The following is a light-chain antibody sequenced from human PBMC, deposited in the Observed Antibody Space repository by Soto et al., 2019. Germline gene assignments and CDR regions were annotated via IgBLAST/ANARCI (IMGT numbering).Light chain of an antibody. Sequence: QSVLTQAPSASGSPGQSVAISCTGTSSDVGGYSYVSWYQQHPGKAPKLMIYEVSKRPSGVPDRFSGSKSGNTASLTVSGLQAEDEAYYYCSSYARNRDILFGGGTKVTVL. CDR2: EVS. CDR3: SSYARNRDIL. V-gene: IGLV2-8*01. J-gene: IGLJ3*02. CDR1: SSDVGGYSY.